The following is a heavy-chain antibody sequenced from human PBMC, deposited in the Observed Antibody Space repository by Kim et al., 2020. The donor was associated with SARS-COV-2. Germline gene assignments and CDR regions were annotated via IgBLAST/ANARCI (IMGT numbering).Heavy chain of an antibody. Sequence: SETLSLTCTVSGGSISSSSYYWGWIRQPPGKGLEWIGSIYYSGSTYYNPSLKSRVTISVDTSKNQFSLKLSSVTAADTAVYYCARRVPINWFDPWGQGTLVTVSS. CDR2: IYYSGST. V-gene: IGHV4-39*01. J-gene: IGHJ5*02. CDR3: ARRVPINWFDP. CDR1: GGSISSSSYY.